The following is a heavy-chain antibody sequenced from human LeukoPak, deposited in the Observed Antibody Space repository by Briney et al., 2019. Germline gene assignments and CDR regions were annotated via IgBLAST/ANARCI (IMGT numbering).Heavy chain of an antibody. V-gene: IGHV1-18*01. J-gene: IGHJ4*02. CDR3: ARDPTYDSSGYYPEPSDY. CDR2: ISAYNGNT. CDR1: GYTFTSYG. D-gene: IGHD3-22*01. Sequence: ASVKFSCKASGYTFTSYGISWVRQAPGQGLEWMGWISAYNGNTNYAQKLQGRVTMTTDTSTSTAYMELRSLRSDDTAVYYCARDPTYDSSGYYPEPSDYWGQGTLVTVSS.